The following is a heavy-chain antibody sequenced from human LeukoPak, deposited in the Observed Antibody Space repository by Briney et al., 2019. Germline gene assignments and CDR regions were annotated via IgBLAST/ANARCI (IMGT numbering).Heavy chain of an antibody. CDR2: IYYSGST. CDR3: ARQGYSSSWRVWFDP. J-gene: IGHJ5*02. D-gene: IGHD6-13*01. Sequence: SETLSLTCTVSGGSISSYYWSWIRQPAGKGLEWIGYIYYSGSTNYNPSLKSRVTISVDTSKNQFSLKLSSVTAADTAVYYCARQGYSSSWRVWFDPWGQGTLVTVSS. CDR1: GGSISSYY. V-gene: IGHV4-59*08.